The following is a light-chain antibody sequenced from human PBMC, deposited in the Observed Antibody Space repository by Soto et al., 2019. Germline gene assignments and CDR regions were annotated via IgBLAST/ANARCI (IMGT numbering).Light chain of an antibody. V-gene: IGKV3-20*01. CDR2: GAS. CDR1: QSVSSNF. J-gene: IGKJ1*01. Sequence: EFVLTQSPGTLSLSPGERATLSCRASQSVSSNFLAWYQQKPGQAPRLLIYGASNRATGFPDRFSGSGSGTDFTLTITRLEPEDFAVYFCQQYGSSPRTFGQGTKVDIK. CDR3: QQYGSSPRT.